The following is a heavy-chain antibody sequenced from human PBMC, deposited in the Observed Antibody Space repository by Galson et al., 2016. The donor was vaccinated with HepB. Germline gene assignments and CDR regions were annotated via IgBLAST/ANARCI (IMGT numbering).Heavy chain of an antibody. Sequence: SLRLSCAASGFTFSSFAMTWVRQAPGKGLEWVSSISGTGGSTYYADSVKGRFTISRDRSKNALYMQVNSLRADDTAVYYCAKGSHFDLLTGYDRFDYWGQGALVTVSS. CDR1: GFTFSSFA. V-gene: IGHV3-23*01. CDR3: AKGSHFDLLTGYDRFDY. CDR2: ISGTGGST. J-gene: IGHJ4*02. D-gene: IGHD3-9*01.